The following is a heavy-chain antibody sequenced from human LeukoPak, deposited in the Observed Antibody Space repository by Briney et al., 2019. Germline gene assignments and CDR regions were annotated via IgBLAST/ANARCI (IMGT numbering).Heavy chain of an antibody. D-gene: IGHD1-26*01. CDR3: ARDYFGSPSALDY. V-gene: IGHV3-30*03. Sequence: GRSLRLSCAASGFTFSSYGMHWVRQAPGKGLEWVAVISYDGSNKYYADSVKGRFTISRDNSKNTLYLQMNSLRAEDTAVYYCARDYFGSPSALDYWGQGTLVTVSS. CDR1: GFTFSSYG. J-gene: IGHJ4*02. CDR2: ISYDGSNK.